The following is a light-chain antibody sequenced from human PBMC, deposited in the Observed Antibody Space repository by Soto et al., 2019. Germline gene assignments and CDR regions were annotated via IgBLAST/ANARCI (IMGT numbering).Light chain of an antibody. V-gene: IGKV3D-15*01. CDR2: DAS. CDR1: QSISSY. CDR3: QQYNQWPHP. Sequence: EIVMTQSPATLSVSPGERATLSCRASQSISSYLAWYQQRPGQPSRLLIYDASNRATGIPARFSGSGSGTEFTLTITSLQSEDFAVYYCQQYNQWPHPFGGGTKVDI. J-gene: IGKJ4*01.